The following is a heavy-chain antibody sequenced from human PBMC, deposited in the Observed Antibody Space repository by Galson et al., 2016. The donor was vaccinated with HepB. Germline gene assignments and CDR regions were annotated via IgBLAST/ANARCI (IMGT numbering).Heavy chain of an antibody. V-gene: IGHV6-1*01. CDR2: TYYRSKWYN. CDR1: GDSVSSYSAA. Sequence: CAISGDSVSSYSAAWNWIRQSPSRGLEWLGRTYYRSKWYNDCAVSVKSRITINADTSKNQFSLQLNSVTPEDTAVYYCAREPGIGSGMAGRLGYWGQGTLVTVAS. J-gene: IGHJ4*02. D-gene: IGHD1-26*01. CDR3: AREPGIGSGMAGRLGY.